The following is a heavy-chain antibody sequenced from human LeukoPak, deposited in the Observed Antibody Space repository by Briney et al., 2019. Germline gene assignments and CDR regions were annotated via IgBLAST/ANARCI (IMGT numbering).Heavy chain of an antibody. D-gene: IGHD2-2*01. CDR2: IYYSGST. J-gene: IGHJ4*02. Sequence: SETLSLTCTVSGYSISSGYYWGWIRQPPGKGLEWIGSIYYSGSTYYNPSLKSRVTISVDTSKNQFSLKLSSVTAADTAVYYCARLSSTIAVEYWGQGTLVTVSS. CDR1: GYSISSGYY. V-gene: IGHV4-38-2*02. CDR3: ARLSSTIAVEY.